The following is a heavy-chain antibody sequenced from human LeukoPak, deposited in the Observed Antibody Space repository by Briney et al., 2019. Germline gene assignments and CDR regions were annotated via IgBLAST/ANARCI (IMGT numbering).Heavy chain of an antibody. CDR1: GGTFSSYA. D-gene: IGHD2-15*01. CDR2: IIPIFGTA. Sequence: SVKVSCKASGGTFSSYAISWVRQAPGQGLEWMGGIIPIFGTANYAQKFQGRVTITADESTSTAYMELSSLRSEDTAVYYCASSKLLPGNWFDPWGQGTLVTVSS. V-gene: IGHV1-69*13. CDR3: ASSKLLPGNWFDP. J-gene: IGHJ5*02.